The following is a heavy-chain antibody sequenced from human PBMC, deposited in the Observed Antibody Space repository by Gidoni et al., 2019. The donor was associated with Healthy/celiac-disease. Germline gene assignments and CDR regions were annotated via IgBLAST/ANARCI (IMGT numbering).Heavy chain of an antibody. Sequence: QVQLVESGGGVVQPGRSLRLSCAASGFTFSSYGMHWVRQAPGKGLEWVAVIWYDGSNKYYADSVKGRFTISRDNSKNTLYLQMNSLRAEDTAVYYCARERGYCSGGSCYPRYYYYYMDVWGKGTTVTVSS. CDR1: GFTFSSYG. J-gene: IGHJ6*03. V-gene: IGHV3-33*01. D-gene: IGHD2-15*01. CDR2: IWYDGSNK. CDR3: ARERGYCSGGSCYPRYYYYYMDV.